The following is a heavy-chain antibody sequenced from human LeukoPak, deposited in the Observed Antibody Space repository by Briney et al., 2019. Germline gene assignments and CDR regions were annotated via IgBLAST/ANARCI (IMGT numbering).Heavy chain of an antibody. J-gene: IGHJ5*02. V-gene: IGHV3-21*01. D-gene: IGHD1-1*01. CDR1: GFTFNTYS. Sequence: PGGSLRLSCAASGFTFNTYSMSWVRQAPGKGLEWVSIISRASESIFYADSVKGRFTISRDNAKNSLYLQMNGLRAEDTAVYYCARGATDVTRWFNPWGQGTRVTVSS. CDR2: ISRASESI. CDR3: ARGATDVTRWFNP.